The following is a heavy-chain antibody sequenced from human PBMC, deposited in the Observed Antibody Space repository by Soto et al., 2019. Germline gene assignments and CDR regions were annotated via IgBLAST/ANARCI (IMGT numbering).Heavy chain of an antibody. D-gene: IGHD3-10*01. CDR3: ARGLAVRGSYGLDV. Sequence: QLQLQESGSGLVKPSQTLSLTCAVSGASISSGGSSWSWIRQAPGTGLEWIGYIYHSGITNYNPSLKSRVTISVDKSQNQLSLSLSFVTAADAAVYYCARGLAVRGSYGLDVWGQGTTVTGSS. CDR1: GASISSGGSS. V-gene: IGHV4-30-2*01. CDR2: IYHSGIT. J-gene: IGHJ6*02.